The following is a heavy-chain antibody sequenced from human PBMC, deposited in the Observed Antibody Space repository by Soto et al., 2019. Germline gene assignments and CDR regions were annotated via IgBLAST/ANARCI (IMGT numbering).Heavy chain of an antibody. CDR3: AREVDHQLAYSWFDP. Sequence: LQTLSLTCAISGDSVSSNIAGWTWSRQSPSRGLEFLGRTFYRSMWSADYAISVKSRITISPDTSKNQFSLHLYSGTPDDTAVDYCAREVDHQLAYSWFDPWGQGTLVTVSS. V-gene: IGHV6-1*01. D-gene: IGHD6-13*01. CDR2: TFYRSMWSA. CDR1: GDSVSSNIAG. J-gene: IGHJ5*02.